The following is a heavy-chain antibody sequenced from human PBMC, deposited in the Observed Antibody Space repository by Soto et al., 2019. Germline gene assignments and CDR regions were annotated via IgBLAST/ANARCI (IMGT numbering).Heavy chain of an antibody. Sequence: ASVKVSCKASGGTFSSYTISWVRQAPGQGLEWMGRIIPILGMANYAQKFQGRVTITADKSTSTAYMELSSLRSEDTAVYYCARRVGSTSSPHAFDIWGQGTMVTVSS. J-gene: IGHJ3*02. D-gene: IGHD2-2*01. CDR1: GGTFSSYT. CDR3: ARRVGSTSSPHAFDI. V-gene: IGHV1-69*02. CDR2: IIPILGMA.